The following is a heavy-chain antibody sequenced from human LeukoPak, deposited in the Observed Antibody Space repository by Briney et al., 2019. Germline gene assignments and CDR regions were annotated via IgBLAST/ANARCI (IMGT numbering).Heavy chain of an antibody. J-gene: IGHJ5*02. CDR1: GYTFTGYY. V-gene: IGHV1-2*02. Sequence: ASVKVSRKASGYTFTGYYMHWARQAPGQGLEWMGWINPNSGGTNYAQKFQGRVTMTRDTSISTAYMELSRLRSDDTAVYYCARSHGGITIRNWFDPWGQGTLVTVSS. CDR2: INPNSGGT. CDR3: ARSHGGITIRNWFDP. D-gene: IGHD3-3*01.